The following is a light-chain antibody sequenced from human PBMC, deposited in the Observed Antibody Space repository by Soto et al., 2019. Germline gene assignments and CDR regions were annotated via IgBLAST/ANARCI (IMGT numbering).Light chain of an antibody. CDR3: QQYNNWPKT. J-gene: IGKJ1*01. CDR1: QSVSSSY. V-gene: IGKV3-20*01. CDR2: GAS. Sequence: EIVLTQSPGTLSLSPGERATLSCRASQSVSSSYLAWYQQQPGQAPRLLIYGASSRATGIPDRFSGSGSGTDFTLTISSLQSEDFAVYYCQQYNNWPKTFGQGTKWIS.